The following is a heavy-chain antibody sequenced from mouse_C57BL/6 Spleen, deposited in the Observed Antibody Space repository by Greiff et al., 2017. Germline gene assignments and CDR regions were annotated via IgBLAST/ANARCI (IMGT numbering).Heavy chain of an antibody. CDR3: ASYSNYGYYFDY. CDR1: GFTFSSYT. J-gene: IGHJ2*01. D-gene: IGHD2-5*01. Sequence: EVQRVESGGGLVKPGGSLKLSCAASGFTFSSYTMSWVRQTPEKRLEWVATISGGGGNTYYPDSVKGRFTISRDNAKNPLYLQMSSLRSEDTALYYCASYSNYGYYFDYWGQGTTLTVSS. V-gene: IGHV5-9*01. CDR2: ISGGGGNT.